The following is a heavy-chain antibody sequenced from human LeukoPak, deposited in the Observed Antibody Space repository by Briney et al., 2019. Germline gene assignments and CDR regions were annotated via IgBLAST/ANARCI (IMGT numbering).Heavy chain of an antibody. D-gene: IGHD3-22*01. CDR2: IIPILGIA. J-gene: IGHJ4*02. CDR3: ARDRQTYYYDSSGYYLDY. V-gene: IGHV1-69*04. CDR1: GGTFSSYA. Sequence: SVKVSCKASGGTFSSYAISWVRQAPGQGLEWMGRIIPILGIANYAQKFQGRVTITADKSTSTAYMELSSLRSEETAVYYCARDRQTYYYDSSGYYLDYWGQGTLVTVSS.